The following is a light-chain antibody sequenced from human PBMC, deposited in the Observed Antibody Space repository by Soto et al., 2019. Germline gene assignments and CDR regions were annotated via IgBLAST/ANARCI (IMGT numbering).Light chain of an antibody. CDR3: QQYNNWPLT. V-gene: IGKV3-15*01. J-gene: IGKJ4*01. Sequence: EIVMTQSPATLSVSPGERATLSCRASQSVSSNLAWYQQKPGQAPRLLIYGASTRATGIPARFSGSGSGTKFTLTISSLQSEDFEVYYCQQYNNWPLTFGGGTKVEIK. CDR1: QSVSSN. CDR2: GAS.